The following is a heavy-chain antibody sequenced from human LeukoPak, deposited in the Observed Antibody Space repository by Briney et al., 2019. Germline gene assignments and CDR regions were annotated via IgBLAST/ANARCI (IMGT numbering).Heavy chain of an antibody. CDR1: GFTFSDHH. D-gene: IGHD3-9*01. Sequence: PGGSLRLSCAVSGFTFSDHHMDWVRQPPGGGLGWFGRIKNKANAYSTVYAASVKGRFTFSRDDPKNSLYLQMDSLKDEDTAVYYCSRIFYHGSTGYYPDHWGQGTLVTVSS. CDR2: IKNKANAYST. J-gene: IGHJ4*02. CDR3: SRIFYHGSTGYYPDH. V-gene: IGHV3-72*01.